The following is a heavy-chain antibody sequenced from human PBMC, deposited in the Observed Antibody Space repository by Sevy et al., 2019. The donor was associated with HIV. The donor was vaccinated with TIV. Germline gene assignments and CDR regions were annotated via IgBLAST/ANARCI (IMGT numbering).Heavy chain of an antibody. V-gene: IGHV3-21*01. CDR1: GFTFSSYN. Sequence: GGSLRLSCATSGFTFSSYNMNWVRQAPGKGLEWVSSISSGSGFIFYADSVKGRFPISRDNAKNSLDLQMNSLRAEDAAVYYCAREKTILEGRYGMDVWSQGTTVTVSS. D-gene: IGHD3-3*01. CDR3: AREKTILEGRYGMDV. CDR2: ISSGSGFI. J-gene: IGHJ6*02.